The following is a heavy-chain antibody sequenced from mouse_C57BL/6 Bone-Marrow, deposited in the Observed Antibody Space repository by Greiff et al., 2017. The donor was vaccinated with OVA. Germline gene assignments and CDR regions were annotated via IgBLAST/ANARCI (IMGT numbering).Heavy chain of an antibody. CDR1: GFSFNTYA. CDR3: VRRIYYYGSSYGCYWYFDV. J-gene: IGHJ1*03. Sequence: EAGGGLVQPKGSLKLSCAASGFSFNTYAMNWVRQAPGKGLEWVARIRSKSNNYATYYADSVKDRFTTSRDDSESMLYLQMNNLKTEDTAMYYCVRRIYYYGSSYGCYWYFDVWGTGTTVTVSS. CDR2: IRSKSNNYAT. V-gene: IGHV10-1*01. D-gene: IGHD1-1*01.